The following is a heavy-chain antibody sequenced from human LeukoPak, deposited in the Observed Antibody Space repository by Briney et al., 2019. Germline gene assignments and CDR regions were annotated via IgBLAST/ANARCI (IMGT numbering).Heavy chain of an antibody. CDR1: GGSFSGYY. J-gene: IGHJ6*02. V-gene: IGHV4-34*01. CDR2: INHSGST. D-gene: IGHD4-11*01. CDR3: ARGIQKSDYTQNGMDV. Sequence: ASETLSLTCAVYGGSFSGYYWSWIRQPPGKGLEWIGEINHSGSTNYNPSLKSRVTISVDTSKNQFSLKLSSVTAADTAVYYCARGIQKSDYTQNGMDVWGQGTTVTVSS.